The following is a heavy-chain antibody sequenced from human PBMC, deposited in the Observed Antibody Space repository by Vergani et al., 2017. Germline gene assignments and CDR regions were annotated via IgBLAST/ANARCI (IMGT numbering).Heavy chain of an antibody. D-gene: IGHD2-2*01. J-gene: IGHJ5*02. V-gene: IGHV5-51*01. CDR1: GYSFTSYW. CDR2: IYPGDSDT. Sequence: EVQLVQSGAEVKKPGESLKISCKGSGYSFTSYWIGWVRPMPGKGLEWMGIIYPGDSDTRYSPSFQGQVTISADKSISTAYLQWSSLKASDTAMSYCARHPGGYCSSTNCYPLWWFDPWGQGTLVTVSS. CDR3: ARHPGGYCSSTNCYPLWWFDP.